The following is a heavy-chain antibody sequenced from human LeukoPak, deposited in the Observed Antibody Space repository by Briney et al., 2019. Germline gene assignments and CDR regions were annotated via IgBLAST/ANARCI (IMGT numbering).Heavy chain of an antibody. Sequence: GGSLRLSCAASGFTFSSYAMSWVRQAPGKGLEWVSAISGSGGSTYYADSVKGRFTISRDDSKNTLYLQMNSLRAEDTAVYYCAKDLRGYYYDSSADYWGQGTLVTVSS. CDR3: AKDLRGYYYDSSADY. CDR2: ISGSGGST. D-gene: IGHD3-22*01. J-gene: IGHJ4*02. V-gene: IGHV3-23*01. CDR1: GFTFSSYA.